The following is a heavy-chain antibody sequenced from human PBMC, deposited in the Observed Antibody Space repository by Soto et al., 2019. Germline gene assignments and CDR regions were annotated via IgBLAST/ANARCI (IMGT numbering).Heavy chain of an antibody. Sequence: EVQLVESGGGLVQPGGSLRLSCAASGFTFSNYWMSWVRQAPGKGLEWVANIKQDGREKYYVDSVEGRFTISRDNAKNSLYLQMNSLRAEDTAAYYCARKGGWRDAFDIWGQGTMVTVSS. CDR3: ARKGGWRDAFDI. V-gene: IGHV3-7*01. D-gene: IGHD2-15*01. J-gene: IGHJ3*02. CDR1: GFTFSNYW. CDR2: IKQDGREK.